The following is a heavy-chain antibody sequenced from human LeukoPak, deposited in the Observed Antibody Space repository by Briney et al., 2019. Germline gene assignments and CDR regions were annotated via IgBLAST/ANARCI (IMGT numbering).Heavy chain of an antibody. J-gene: IGHJ6*03. D-gene: IGHD3-3*02. CDR2: IIPIFGTA. CDR3: ARESFSRAYYYYYYMDV. Sequence: SVKVSCKASGGTFSSYAISWVRQAPGQGLEWMGGIIPIFGTANYAQKFQGRVTITADESTSTAYMELSSLRSEDTAVYYCARESFSRAYYYYYYMDVWGKGTTVTVSS. V-gene: IGHV1-69*01. CDR1: GGTFSSYA.